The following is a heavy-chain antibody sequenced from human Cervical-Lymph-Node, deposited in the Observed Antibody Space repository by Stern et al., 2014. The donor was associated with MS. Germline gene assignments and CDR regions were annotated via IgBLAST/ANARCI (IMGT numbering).Heavy chain of an antibody. D-gene: IGHD2-21*02. V-gene: IGHV4-39*02. CDR3: ARRGVTTLPYFGP. J-gene: IGHJ4*02. Sequence: VQLVESGPGLVKPSETLSLTCTVSGGAISSSSSYWGWIRQPPGKGLEWVATIYYTGSPFYTPPRESRGTMAVDTPKTRFSLKLTSVTAADTAVYYCARRGVTTLPYFGPWGQGTLVTVSS. CDR1: GGAISSSSSY. CDR2: IYYTGSP.